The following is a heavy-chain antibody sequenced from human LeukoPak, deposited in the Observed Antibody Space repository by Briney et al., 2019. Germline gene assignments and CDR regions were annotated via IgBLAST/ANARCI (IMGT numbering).Heavy chain of an antibody. CDR1: GGSISSGGYS. CDR3: ARAPYQLLAGSGLYYYYGMDV. J-gene: IGHJ6*02. Sequence: TSETLSLTCAVSGGSISSGGYSWSWIRQPPGKGLEWIGYIYHSGSTYYNPSLKSRVTISVDRSKNQFSLKLSSVTAADTAVYNCARAPYQLLAGSGLYYYYGMDVWGQGTTVTVSS. V-gene: IGHV4-30-2*01. CDR2: IYHSGST. D-gene: IGHD2-2*01.